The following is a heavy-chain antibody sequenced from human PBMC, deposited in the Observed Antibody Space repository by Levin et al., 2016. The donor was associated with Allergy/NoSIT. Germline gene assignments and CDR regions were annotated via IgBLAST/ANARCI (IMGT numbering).Heavy chain of an antibody. CDR2: IHSSGST. CDR3: ARHVLSSSWFWEVDY. D-gene: IGHD6-13*01. CDR1: GGSLSRYY. J-gene: IGHJ4*02. V-gene: IGHV4-59*08. Sequence: SETLSLTCIVSGGSLSRYYWTWIRQAPGKGLEWIGNIHSSGSTHYNPSLKSRVTMAVDTSKNQFSLDLRSVTAADTAVYYCARHVLSSSWFWEVDYWGQGTLVTVSS.